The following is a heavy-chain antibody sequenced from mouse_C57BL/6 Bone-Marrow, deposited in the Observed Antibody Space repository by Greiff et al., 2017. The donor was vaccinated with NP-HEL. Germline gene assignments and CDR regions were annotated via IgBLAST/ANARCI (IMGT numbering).Heavy chain of an antibody. Sequence: VMLVESGPGLVAPSQSLSITCTVSGFSLTSYAISWVRQPPGKGLEWLGVIWTGGGTNYNSALKSRLSISKDNSKSQVFLKMNSLQTDDTARYYCARGDYDYVYAMDYWGQGTSVTVSS. CDR1: GFSLTSYA. J-gene: IGHJ4*01. D-gene: IGHD2-4*01. CDR3: ARGDYDYVYAMDY. V-gene: IGHV2-9-1*01. CDR2: IWTGGGT.